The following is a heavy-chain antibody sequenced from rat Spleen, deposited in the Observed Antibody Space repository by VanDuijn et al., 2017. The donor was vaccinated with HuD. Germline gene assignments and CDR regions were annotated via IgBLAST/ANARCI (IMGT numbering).Heavy chain of an antibody. V-gene: IGHV5-25*01. CDR1: GFTFSNYD. D-gene: IGHD1-1*01. CDR3: ARLYYSNWFGY. Sequence: EVQLVESGGGLEQPGRSMKLSCAASGFTFSNYDMAWVRQAPTKGLEWVTSISYDDSSTYYRDSVKGRFTISRDNAKSTLYLQMDSLRSEDTATYYCARLYYSNWFGYWGQGTLVTVSS. J-gene: IGHJ3*01. CDR2: ISYDDSST.